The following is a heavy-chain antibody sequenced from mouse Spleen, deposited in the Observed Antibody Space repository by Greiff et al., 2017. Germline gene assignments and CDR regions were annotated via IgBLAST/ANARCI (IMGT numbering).Heavy chain of an antibody. CDR3: ARGQLGLSMDY. Sequence: ESGPGLVKPSQSLSLTCSVTGYSITSGYYWNWIRQFPGNKLEWMGYISYDGSNNYNPSLKNRISITRDTSKNQFFLKLNSVTTEDTATYYCARGQLGLSMDYWGQGTSVTVSS. CDR1: GYSITSGYY. D-gene: IGHD3-2*01. CDR2: ISYDGSN. V-gene: IGHV3-6*01. J-gene: IGHJ4*01.